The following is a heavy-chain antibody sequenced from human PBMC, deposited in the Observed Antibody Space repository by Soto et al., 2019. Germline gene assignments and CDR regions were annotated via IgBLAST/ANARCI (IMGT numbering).Heavy chain of an antibody. CDR3: ARAPGYSGNWLDP. V-gene: IGHV4-39*07. J-gene: IGHJ5*02. CDR1: GGSISSSTYY. CDR2: IYYSGST. D-gene: IGHD1-26*01. Sequence: SETLSLTCTVSGGSISSSTYYWGWIRQPPGKGLEWIGTIYYSGSTYYNPSLKSRVTISVDRSKNQFSLKLSSVTAADTAVYYCARAPGYSGNWLDPWGQGTLVTVSS.